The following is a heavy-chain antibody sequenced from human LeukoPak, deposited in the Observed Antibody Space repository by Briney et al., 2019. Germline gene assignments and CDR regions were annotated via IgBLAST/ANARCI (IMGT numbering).Heavy chain of an antibody. Sequence: GGTLRLSCSASGFTFTTYGMNWVRQAPGKGLEWVSGIGGSGTRTYYADSVKGRFTISRDNSKNTLYLQMNSLRDEDTAVYYCAKAGSIRFDYWGQGTLVTVSS. V-gene: IGHV3-23*01. CDR1: GFTFTTYG. D-gene: IGHD1-26*01. J-gene: IGHJ4*02. CDR2: IGGSGTRT. CDR3: AKAGSIRFDY.